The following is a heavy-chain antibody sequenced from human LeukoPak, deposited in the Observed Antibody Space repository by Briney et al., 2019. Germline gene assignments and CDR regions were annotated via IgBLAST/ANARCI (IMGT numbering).Heavy chain of an antibody. CDR2: ISSSGSTI. CDR3: AELGITMIGGV. CDR1: GFTFSSYE. D-gene: IGHD3-10*02. J-gene: IGHJ6*04. V-gene: IGHV3-48*03. Sequence: GGSLRLSCAASGFTFSSYEMNWVRQAPAKGLEWGSYISSSGSTIYYADSLNGRLTISRDNAKNSLYLQMNSLRAEDTAVYYCAELGITMIGGVWGKGTTVTISS.